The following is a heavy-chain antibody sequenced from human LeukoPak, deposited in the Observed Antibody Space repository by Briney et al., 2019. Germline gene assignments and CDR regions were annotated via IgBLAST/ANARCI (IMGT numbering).Heavy chain of an antibody. Sequence: AVIWYDGSNKYYADSVKGRFTISRDNSKNTLYLQMNSLRAEDTAAYYCAKVGSGWTLGFDPWGQGTLVTVSS. D-gene: IGHD6-19*01. CDR2: IWYDGSNK. J-gene: IGHJ5*02. V-gene: IGHV3-33*06. CDR3: AKVGSGWTLGFDP.